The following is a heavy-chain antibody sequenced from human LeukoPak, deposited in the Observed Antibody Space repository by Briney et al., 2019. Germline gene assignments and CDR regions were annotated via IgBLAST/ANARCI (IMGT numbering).Heavy chain of an antibody. CDR3: ARGGDIVVGNVDY. Sequence: GGSLRLSCAASGFTFSSYSVNWVRHAPGKGLERVSSISSSSSYIYYADSVKGRFTISRDNAKNSLYLQMNSLRAEDTAVYYCARGGDIVVGNVDYWGQGTLVTVSS. V-gene: IGHV3-21*01. CDR2: ISSSSSYI. CDR1: GFTFSSYS. D-gene: IGHD2-21*01. J-gene: IGHJ4*02.